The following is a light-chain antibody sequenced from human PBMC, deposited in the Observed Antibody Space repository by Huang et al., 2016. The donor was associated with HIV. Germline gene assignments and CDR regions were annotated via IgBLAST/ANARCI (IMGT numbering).Light chain of an antibody. J-gene: IGKJ1*01. CDR1: QSVSNSY. CDR2: GAF. Sequence: EVVLTQSPGTLSLSPGERATLSCRANQSVSNSYTAWYQQKPGQAPRLLLYGAFRRATGIPDRFSGSGSGTDFTLTISRLEPEDFAVYYCQHYGSAFGQGTKVEIK. CDR3: QHYGSA. V-gene: IGKV3-20*01.